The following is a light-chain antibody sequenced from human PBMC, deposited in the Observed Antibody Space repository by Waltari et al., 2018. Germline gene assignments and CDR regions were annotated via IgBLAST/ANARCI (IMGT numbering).Light chain of an antibody. V-gene: IGLV2-14*03. CDR3: NSDTGSSSWV. Sequence: QSALTQPASVSGSPGQSITISCYGTSSDIGFYNYVSWYQHHPGKAPKPMIYDVSQRPLGFSGRFLGSKSGNTASLTISGLQAEDEAEYYCNSDTGSSSWVFGGGTKVTVL. J-gene: IGLJ3*02. CDR2: DVS. CDR1: SSDIGFYNY.